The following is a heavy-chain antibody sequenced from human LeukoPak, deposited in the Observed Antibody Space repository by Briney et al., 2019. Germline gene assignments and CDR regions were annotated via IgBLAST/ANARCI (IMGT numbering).Heavy chain of an antibody. D-gene: IGHD5-12*01. CDR3: ARPPADSGYDSPFDY. CDR2: ISGSGGST. J-gene: IGHJ4*02. CDR1: GFTFSSYG. Sequence: GGSLRLSCAASGFTFSSYGMSWVRQAPGKGLEWVSAISGSGGSTYYADSVKGRFTISRDNSKNTLYLQMNSLRAEDTAVYYCARPPADSGYDSPFDYWGQGTLVTVSS. V-gene: IGHV3-23*01.